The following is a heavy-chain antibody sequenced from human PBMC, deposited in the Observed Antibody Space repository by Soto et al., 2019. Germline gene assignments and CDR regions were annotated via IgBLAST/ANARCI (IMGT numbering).Heavy chain of an antibody. J-gene: IGHJ5*02. Sequence: SETLSLTCTVSGGSISSSSYYWGWIRQPPGKGLEWIGYIYYSGSTYYNPSLKSRVTISVDTSKNQFSLKLNSVTAADTAVYYCATSNWFDPWGPGTLVT. CDR1: GGSISSSSYY. V-gene: IGHV4-39*01. CDR2: IYYSGST. CDR3: ATSNWFDP.